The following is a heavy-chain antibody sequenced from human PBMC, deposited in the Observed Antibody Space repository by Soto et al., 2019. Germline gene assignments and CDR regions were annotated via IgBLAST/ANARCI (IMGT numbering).Heavy chain of an antibody. Sequence: QVQLVESGGGVVQPGRSLRLSCAASGFTFSSFGMHWVRQAPGKGLEWVAVISFDGSNKYYADSVKGRFTISRDNSKNTLSLQMNSLQAEDTAVYYCAKDTSKYSNNWPAYYGLDVWGQGTTVTVSS. J-gene: IGHJ6*02. CDR3: AKDTSKYSNNWPAYYGLDV. D-gene: IGHD1-1*01. CDR2: ISFDGSNK. V-gene: IGHV3-30*18. CDR1: GFTFSSFG.